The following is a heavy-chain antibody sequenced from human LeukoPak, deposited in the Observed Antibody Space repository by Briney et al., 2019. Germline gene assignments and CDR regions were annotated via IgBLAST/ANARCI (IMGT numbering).Heavy chain of an antibody. J-gene: IGHJ5*02. Sequence: GGSLRLSCAASGFTFSSYSMDWVRQAPGKGLEWVSSISSSSSYIYYADSVKGRFTISRDNAKNSLYLQMNSLRAEDTALYHCARDSYISYSRSWPTNWFDPWGQGTLVTVSS. V-gene: IGHV3-21*04. CDR1: GFTFSSYS. CDR3: ARDSYISYSRSWPTNWFDP. D-gene: IGHD6-13*01. CDR2: ISSSSSYI.